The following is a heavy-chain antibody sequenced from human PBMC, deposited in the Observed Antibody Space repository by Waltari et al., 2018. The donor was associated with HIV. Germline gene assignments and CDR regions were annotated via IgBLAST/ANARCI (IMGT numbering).Heavy chain of an antibody. CDR2: IWYDGSNK. Sequence: QVQLVESGGGVVQPGRSLRLSCAASGFTFSRYGMHWVRQAPGKGLEWVAVIWYDGSNKYYADSVKGRFTISRDNSKNTLYLQMNSLRAEDTAVYYCARGHDIYYYDSSGHSGFDYWGQGTLVTVSS. D-gene: IGHD3-22*01. V-gene: IGHV3-33*01. CDR3: ARGHDIYYYDSSGHSGFDY. CDR1: GFTFSRYG. J-gene: IGHJ4*02.